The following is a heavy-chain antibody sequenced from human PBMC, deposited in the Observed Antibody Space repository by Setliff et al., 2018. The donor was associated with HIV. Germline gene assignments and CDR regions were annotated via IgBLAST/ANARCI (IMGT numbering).Heavy chain of an antibody. D-gene: IGHD2-15*01. CDR1: GYPFTGYY. CDR3: ARVTHTGRGLAY. CDR2: INPNSGGT. Sequence: ASVKVSCKASGYPFTGYYLHWVRQAPGQGLEWMGWINPNSGGTNYAQKFQGTVTMTRDTSITTAYMDLSRLASDDTAVYYCARVTHTGRGLAYWGQGTLVTVSS. J-gene: IGHJ4*02. V-gene: IGHV1-2*02.